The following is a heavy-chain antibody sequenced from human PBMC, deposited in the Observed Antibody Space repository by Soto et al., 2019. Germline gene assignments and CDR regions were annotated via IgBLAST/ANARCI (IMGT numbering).Heavy chain of an antibody. CDR1: GGTFSSYT. CDR3: ARAGSGWSFDY. D-gene: IGHD6-19*01. CDR2: IIPILGIA. V-gene: IGHV1-69*02. J-gene: IGHJ4*02. Sequence: QVQLVQSGAEVKKPGSSVKVSCKASGGTFSSYTISWVRQASGQGLEWMGRIIPILGIANYAQKFQGRVTITADRSTSTAYMELSSLRSEDTAVYYCARAGSGWSFDYWGQGTLVTVSS.